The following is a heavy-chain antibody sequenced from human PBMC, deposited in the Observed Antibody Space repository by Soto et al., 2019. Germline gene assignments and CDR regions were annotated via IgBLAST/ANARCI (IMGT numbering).Heavy chain of an antibody. CDR2: ISGSGGST. CDR1: GFTFSSYA. CDR3: AKESSSSWYYYYYGMDV. D-gene: IGHD6-13*01. Sequence: GGSLRLSCAASGFTFSSYAMSWVRQAPGKGLEWVSAISGSGGSTYYADSEKGRFTISRDNSKNTLYLQMNSLRAEDTAVYYCAKESSSSWYYYYYGMDVWGQGTTVTVSS. V-gene: IGHV3-23*01. J-gene: IGHJ6*02.